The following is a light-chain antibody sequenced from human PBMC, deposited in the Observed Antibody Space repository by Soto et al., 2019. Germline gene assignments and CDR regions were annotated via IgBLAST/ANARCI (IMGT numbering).Light chain of an antibody. CDR1: QGIDSY. V-gene: IGKV1-39*01. CDR3: QQSYSTPH. CDR2: AAS. J-gene: IGKJ5*01. Sequence: IQLTHSPSSLSASVGDRVTITCRASQGIDSYLAWYQQRPGKAPKLLIYAASSLQSGVPSRFSGSGSGTDFTLTISSLQPEDFATYYCQQSYSTPHFGQGTRLEIK.